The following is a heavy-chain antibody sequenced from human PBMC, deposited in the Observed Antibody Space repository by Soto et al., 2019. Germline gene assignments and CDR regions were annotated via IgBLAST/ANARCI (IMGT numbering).Heavy chain of an antibody. CDR1: GFPFSSFG. D-gene: IGHD2-15*01. Sequence: QVQLVESGGGVVQPGKSLRLSCAASGFPFSSFGIHWDRQAPGEGLEWVAVIWYDGSNKYYADSVKGRFTISRDNAKNTVDLQMNSLRGEDTAVYYCARSGCSGGTCYRGYDGFDIWGQGTKVTVSP. V-gene: IGHV3-33*01. J-gene: IGHJ3*02. CDR2: IWYDGSNK. CDR3: ARSGCSGGTCYRGYDGFDI.